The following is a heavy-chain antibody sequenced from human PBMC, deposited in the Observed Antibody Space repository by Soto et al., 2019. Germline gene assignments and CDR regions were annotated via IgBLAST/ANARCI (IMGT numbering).Heavy chain of an antibody. CDR1: GYTFTSYG. CDR2: ISAYNGNT. CDR3: AIWVATSYYYYGMDV. D-gene: IGHD5-12*01. V-gene: IGHV1-18*01. Sequence: GASVKVSCKASGYTFTSYGISWVRQAPGQGLEWMGWISAYNGNTNYAQKLQGRVTMTTDTSTSTAYMELRSLRSDDTAVYYCAIWVATSYYYYGMDVWGQGTTVTVSS. J-gene: IGHJ6*02.